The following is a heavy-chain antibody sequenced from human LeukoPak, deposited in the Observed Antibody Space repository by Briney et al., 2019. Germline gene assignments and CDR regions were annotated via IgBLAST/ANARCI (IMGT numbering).Heavy chain of an antibody. CDR1: GDTFTSYT. V-gene: IGHV1-3*01. J-gene: IGHJ5*02. CDR2: INVGIGNT. Sequence: ASVKVSCKASGDTFTSYTIHWVRQAPGQRPEWMGWINVGIGNTKYSQKFQDRVTISRDTSASTAYMELSSLRSEDTAVYYCARTMYCTSSDCAWFDPWGQGTLVTVST. CDR3: ARTMYCTSSDCAWFDP. D-gene: IGHD2-8*02.